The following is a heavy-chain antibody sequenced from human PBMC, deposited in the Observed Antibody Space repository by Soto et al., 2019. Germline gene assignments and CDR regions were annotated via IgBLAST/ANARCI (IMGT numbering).Heavy chain of an antibody. J-gene: IGHJ4*02. V-gene: IGHV3-74*01. CDR2: INSDGSST. CDR3: ARRGAVAGLHY. Sequence: EVQLVESGGGLVQPGGSLRVSCAASGFTFSSYWMHWVRQAPGKGLVCVSRINSDGSSTSYADSVKGRFTISRDNAKNTLYLQMNSLRDEDTAIYYCARRGAVAGLHYWGQGTLVTVSS. CDR1: GFTFSSYW. D-gene: IGHD6-19*01.